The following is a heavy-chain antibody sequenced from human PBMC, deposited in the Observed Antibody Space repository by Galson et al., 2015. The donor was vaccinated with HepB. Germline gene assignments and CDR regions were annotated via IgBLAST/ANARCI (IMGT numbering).Heavy chain of an antibody. CDR1: GGSVTYYY. CDR3: ARGARYYDMLTGYYTHLYYMDV. Sequence: ETLSLTCTVSGGSVTYYYWSWIRPPPEKGLEWIGSIHYSGSTNYNPSLKSRVTISLDTPKNQFALKLTSVTAADTAVYYCARGARYYDMLTGYYTHLYYMDVWGKGTTVTVSS. D-gene: IGHD3-9*01. J-gene: IGHJ6*03. CDR2: IHYSGST. V-gene: IGHV4-59*02.